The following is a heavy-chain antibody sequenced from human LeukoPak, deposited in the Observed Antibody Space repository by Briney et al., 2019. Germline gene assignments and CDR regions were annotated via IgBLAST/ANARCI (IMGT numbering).Heavy chain of an antibody. V-gene: IGHV3-23*01. D-gene: IGHD5-18*01. J-gene: IGHJ4*02. CDR1: GFTFSSYA. CDR2: ISGSGGST. CDR3: AKALSGYSYGSLQDY. Sequence: GGSLRLSCAASGFTFSSYAMSWVRQAPGKGLEWVSAISGSGGSTYYADSVKGRFTISRDNSKNTLYLQMNSLRAEDTAVYYCAKALSGYSYGSLQDYWGLGTLVTVSS.